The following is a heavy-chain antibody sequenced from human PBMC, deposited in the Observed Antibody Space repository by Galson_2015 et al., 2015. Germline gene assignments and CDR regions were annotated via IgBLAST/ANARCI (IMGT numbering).Heavy chain of an antibody. CDR1: GYTFTNYY. CDR3: ARARYSSGWPYGMDV. V-gene: IGHV1-46*01. Sequence: SVKVSCKASGYTFTNYYMHWVRQAPGQGLEWMGIINPSGGTTDYAEKFQGRVTMTTDTSTSTVSMELSSLRPEDTAVYHCARARYSSGWPYGMDVWGQGTTVTVSS. D-gene: IGHD6-19*01. CDR2: INPSGGTT. J-gene: IGHJ6*02.